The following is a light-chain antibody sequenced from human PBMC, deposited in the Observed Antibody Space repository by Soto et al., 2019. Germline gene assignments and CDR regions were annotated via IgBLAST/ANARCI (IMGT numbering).Light chain of an antibody. CDR1: SSDVGAYNR. V-gene: IGLV2-11*01. J-gene: IGLJ3*02. CDR2: DVS. CDR3: CSHAGGYTWV. Sequence: QSALTQPRSVSGSPGQSVTISCTGTSSDVGAYNRVSWHQQHPGKAPKLMIYDVSERPSGVPDRFSGSKSGNTASLTISGLQAEDEADYYCCSHAGGYTWVFGGGTKLTVL.